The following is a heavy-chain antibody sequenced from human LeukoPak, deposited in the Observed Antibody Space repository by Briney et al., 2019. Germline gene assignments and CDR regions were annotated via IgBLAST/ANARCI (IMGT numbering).Heavy chain of an antibody. CDR3: ARVAGRGRIDY. J-gene: IGHJ4*02. CDR2: ISYDGSNK. CDR1: GFTFSSDG. Sequence: GGSLRLSCADSGFTFSSDGMHWVRQAPGEGLEWVAVISYDGSNKYYADSVKGRFTISRDNSKNTLYLQMNSLRAEDTAVYYCARVAGRGRIDYWGQGTLVTVSS. V-gene: IGHV3-30*03. D-gene: IGHD1-26*01.